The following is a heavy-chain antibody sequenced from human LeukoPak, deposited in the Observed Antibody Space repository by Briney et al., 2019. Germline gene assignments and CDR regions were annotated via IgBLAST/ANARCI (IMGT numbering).Heavy chain of an antibody. J-gene: IGHJ4*02. CDR3: AREQWPSSGPDY. CDR1: GFTFSSYW. CDR2: INSDGRST. D-gene: IGHD6-19*01. Sequence: GGSLGLSCAASGFTFSSYWMHWVRQAPGKGLVWVSRINSDGRSTSYADSVKGRFTISRDNAKNTLYLQMNSLRAEDTAVYYCAREQWPSSGPDYWGQGTLVTVSS. V-gene: IGHV3-74*01.